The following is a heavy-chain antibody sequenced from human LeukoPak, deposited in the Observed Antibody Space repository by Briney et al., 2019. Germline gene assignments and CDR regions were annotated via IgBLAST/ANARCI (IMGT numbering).Heavy chain of an antibody. CDR2: IYPGDSYI. V-gene: IGHV5-51*01. CDR1: GYIFTNYW. Sequence: GESLKISCKGSGYIFTNYWIGWVRQMPGKGLEWMGIIYPGDSYIRYSPSFQGQVNISADKSLSTAYLQWGSLKASDTAMYYCARLVPAAIDYWGQGTLVTVSS. D-gene: IGHD2-2*02. CDR3: ARLVPAAIDY. J-gene: IGHJ4*02.